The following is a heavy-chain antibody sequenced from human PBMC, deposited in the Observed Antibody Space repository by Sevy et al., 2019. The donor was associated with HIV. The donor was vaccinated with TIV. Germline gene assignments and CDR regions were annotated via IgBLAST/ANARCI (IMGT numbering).Heavy chain of an antibody. V-gene: IGHV3-15*07. CDR2: IKSKTDGGTT. CDR3: TTTTLIQLWPYFDY. CDR1: GFTFSNAW. Sequence: GGSLRLSCAASGFTFSNAWMNWVRQAPGKGLEWVGRIKSKTDGGTTDYAAPVKGRFTISRDDSKNTLYLQMNSLKTEDTAVYYCTTTTLIQLWPYFDYWGQGTLVTVSS. D-gene: IGHD5-18*01. J-gene: IGHJ4*02.